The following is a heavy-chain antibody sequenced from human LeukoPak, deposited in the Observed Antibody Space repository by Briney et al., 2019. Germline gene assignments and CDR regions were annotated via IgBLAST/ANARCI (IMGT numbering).Heavy chain of an antibody. CDR1: GYTFTSYD. V-gene: IGHV1-8*01. D-gene: IGHD2-15*01. Sequence: GASVKVSCKTSGYTFTSYDINWVRQATGQGLEWMGWMNPNSGNTGYPQKFQGRVTMTRNTSISTAYMELSSLRSEDTAVYYCARDNRYCIGGYCSNWFDPWGQGTLVTVSS. J-gene: IGHJ5*02. CDR2: MNPNSGNT. CDR3: ARDNRYCIGGYCSNWFDP.